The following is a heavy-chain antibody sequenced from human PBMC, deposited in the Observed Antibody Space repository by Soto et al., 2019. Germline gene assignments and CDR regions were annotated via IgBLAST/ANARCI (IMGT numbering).Heavy chain of an antibody. Sequence: SETLSLTCAVYDGSFSGYYWSWIRQPPGKGLEWIGEINHSGSTNYNPSLKSRVTISVDTSKNQFSLKLSSVTAADTAVYYCARASSGYYYYYGMDVWGQGTTVTVSS. CDR1: DGSFSGYY. D-gene: IGHD6-6*01. J-gene: IGHJ6*02. CDR2: INHSGST. V-gene: IGHV4-34*01. CDR3: ARASSGYYYYYGMDV.